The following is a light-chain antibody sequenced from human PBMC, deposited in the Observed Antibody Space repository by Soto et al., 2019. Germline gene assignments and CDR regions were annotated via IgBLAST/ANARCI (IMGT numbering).Light chain of an antibody. Sequence: QSALTQPPSASGSPGQSVTISCTGTSSDVGAYNYVSWYQQHPGKAPKLLIYEVSRRPSGVPDRFSGSKSDNTASLTVSGLQTEDEADYYCSSALAFGTGTQLTVL. CDR2: EVS. CDR1: SSDVGAYNY. CDR3: SSALA. J-gene: IGLJ1*01. V-gene: IGLV2-8*01.